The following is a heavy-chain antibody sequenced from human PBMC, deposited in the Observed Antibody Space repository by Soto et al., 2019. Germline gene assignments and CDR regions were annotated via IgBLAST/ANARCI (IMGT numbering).Heavy chain of an antibody. CDR3: ARLLGGYSYGWFRSGSHYGMDV. D-gene: IGHD5-18*01. V-gene: IGHV5-51*01. CDR2: IYPGDSDT. J-gene: IGHJ6*02. CDR1: GYSFTSYW. Sequence: RGESLKISCKGSGYSFTSYWIGWVRKMPGKGLEWMGIIYPGDSDTRYSPSFQGQVTISADKSISTAYLQWSSLKASDTAMYYCARLLGGYSYGWFRSGSHYGMDVWGQGTTVTVSS.